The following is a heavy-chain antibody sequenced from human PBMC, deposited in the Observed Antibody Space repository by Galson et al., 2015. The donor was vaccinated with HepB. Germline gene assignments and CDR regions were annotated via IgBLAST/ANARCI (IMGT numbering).Heavy chain of an antibody. D-gene: IGHD6-13*01. J-gene: IGHJ3*02. V-gene: IGHV5-10-1*01. CDR2: IDPSDSYT. Sequence: QSGAEVKKPGESLKISCKGSGYRFSSYWIAWVRQMPGKGLEWMGRIDPSDSYTDYSPFFRGHVTISADKSISTAYLQWSSLKASDTAMYYCAFSSAWYKKGALDIWGQGTMVVVSS. CDR1: GYRFSSYW. CDR3: AFSSAWYKKGALDI.